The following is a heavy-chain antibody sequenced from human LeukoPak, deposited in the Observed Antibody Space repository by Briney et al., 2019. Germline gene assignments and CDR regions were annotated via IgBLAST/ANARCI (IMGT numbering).Heavy chain of an antibody. D-gene: IGHD1-26*01. Sequence: SETLSLTCTVSGGSISSYSWSWIRQPPGKGLEWIGYIYYSGSTNYNPSLKSRVTFSVDTPKNQFSLNLTSVTAADTAVYYCARQGVGATRILDFWGQGTLVTVSS. CDR1: GGSISSYS. J-gene: IGHJ4*02. CDR3: ARQGVGATRILDF. CDR2: IYYSGST. V-gene: IGHV4-59*08.